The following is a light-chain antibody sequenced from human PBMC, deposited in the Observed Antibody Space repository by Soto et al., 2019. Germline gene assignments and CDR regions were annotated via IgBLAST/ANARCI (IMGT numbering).Light chain of an antibody. Sequence: DIQMTQSPSTLSASVGDRVTITCRASQSIDNWLAWYQQKPGKAPKLLIYKASSLESGVPSRFRGSGYGTEFTLTISSLQTEDFATYYCQQYNSTPLTFGGGTKVEIK. CDR3: QQYNSTPLT. CDR1: QSIDNW. CDR2: KAS. V-gene: IGKV1-5*03. J-gene: IGKJ4*01.